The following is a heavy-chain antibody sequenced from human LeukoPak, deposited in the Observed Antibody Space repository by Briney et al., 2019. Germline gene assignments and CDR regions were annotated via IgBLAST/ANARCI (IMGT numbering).Heavy chain of an antibody. D-gene: IGHD2-2*01. Sequence: ASVKVSCKASGYTFTGYYMHWVRQAPGQGLEWMGWINPNSGGTNYAQKFQGWVTMTTDTSTSTVYMELSSLRSEDTAVYYCARDCSSTTCYLHYFDYWGQGTLVTVSS. J-gene: IGHJ4*02. V-gene: IGHV1-2*04. CDR2: INPNSGGT. CDR1: GYTFTGYY. CDR3: ARDCSSTTCYLHYFDY.